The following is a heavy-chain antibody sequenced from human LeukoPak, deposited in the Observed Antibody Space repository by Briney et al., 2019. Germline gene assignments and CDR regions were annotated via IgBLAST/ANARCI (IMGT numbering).Heavy chain of an antibody. CDR1: GFTFSSYA. D-gene: IGHD2-15*01. Sequence: AGGSLRLSCAASGFTFSSYAMSWVRQAPGKGLEWVSVIGDSTFYEGSVKGRFTISRDSSKNTLHLEMNSLRVEDTAVYYCAKGRSGGSYSTLDSWGQGTLVTVSS. J-gene: IGHJ4*02. CDR2: IGDST. CDR3: AKGRSGGSYSTLDS. V-gene: IGHV3-23*01.